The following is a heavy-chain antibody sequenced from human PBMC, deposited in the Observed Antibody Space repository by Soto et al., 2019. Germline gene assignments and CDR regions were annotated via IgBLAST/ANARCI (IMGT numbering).Heavy chain of an antibody. Sequence: SETLSLTCNVSGDSIRSYFWSWIRQPPGKGLEWIGYIPYSGGPTYNPSLKSRVTISIDTSKKQFSLKMTSVTAADTAVYYCASSKMGLISVLETWGQGTLVTVSS. CDR3: ASSKMGLISVLET. CDR2: IPYSGGP. J-gene: IGHJ5*02. V-gene: IGHV4-59*01. D-gene: IGHD2-8*01. CDR1: GDSIRSYF.